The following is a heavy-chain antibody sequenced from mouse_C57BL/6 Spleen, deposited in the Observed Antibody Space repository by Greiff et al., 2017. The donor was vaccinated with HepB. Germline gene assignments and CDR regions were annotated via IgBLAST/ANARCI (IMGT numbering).Heavy chain of an antibody. Sequence: EVKLQQSGPELVKPGASVKISCKASGYTFTDYYMNWVKQSHGKSLEWIGDINPNNGGTSYNQKFKGKATLTVDKSSSTAYMELRSLTSEDSAVYYCARGIYDYDGYYAMDYWGQGTSVTVSS. CDR1: GYTFTDYY. V-gene: IGHV1-26*01. J-gene: IGHJ4*01. D-gene: IGHD2-4*01. CDR3: ARGIYDYDGYYAMDY. CDR2: INPNNGGT.